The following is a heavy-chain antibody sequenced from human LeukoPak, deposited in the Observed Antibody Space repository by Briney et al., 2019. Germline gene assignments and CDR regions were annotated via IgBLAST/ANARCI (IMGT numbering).Heavy chain of an antibody. J-gene: IGHJ4*02. CDR1: GGSISSSSYY. Sequence: SETLSLTCTVSGGSISSSSYYWGWIRQPPGKGLEWMGSIYYSGSTYYNPSLKSRVAISVDTSKNQFSLKLSSMTAADTAVYYCASRSSSGYYSYWGQGTLVTVSS. CDR2: IYYSGST. CDR3: ASRSSSGYYSY. D-gene: IGHD3-22*01. V-gene: IGHV4-39*01.